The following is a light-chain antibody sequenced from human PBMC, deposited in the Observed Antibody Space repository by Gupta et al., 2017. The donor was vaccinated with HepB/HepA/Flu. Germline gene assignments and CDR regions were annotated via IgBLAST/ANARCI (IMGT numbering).Light chain of an antibody. CDR2: KAS. V-gene: IGKV1-5*03. CDR3: QQYYSYSWT. Sequence: DIQMTQSASTLSASVGDSVTITCLASQSISSWLAWYQQKPGKAPKLLIYKASSLESGVPSRFSGSGSGTEFTLTISSLQPDDFATYYCQQYYSYSWTFGQGTKVEIK. CDR1: QSISSW. J-gene: IGKJ1*01.